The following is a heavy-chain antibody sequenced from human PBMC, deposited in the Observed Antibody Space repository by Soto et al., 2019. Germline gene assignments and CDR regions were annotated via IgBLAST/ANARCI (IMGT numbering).Heavy chain of an antibody. J-gene: IGHJ4*02. CDR2: IIPIFGTA. CDR3: AGGGAGIYVFWGGSPFAY. CDR1: GGTFSSYA. D-gene: IGHD3-3*01. Sequence: QVQLVQSGAEVKKPGSSVKVSCKASGGTFSSYAISWVRQAPGQGLEWMGGIIPIFGTANYAQKFQGRVTITADESTRTAYRGRGSLRFGDRAVFFGAGGGAGIYVFWGGSPFAYWGQGTLVTVPS. V-gene: IGHV1-69*01.